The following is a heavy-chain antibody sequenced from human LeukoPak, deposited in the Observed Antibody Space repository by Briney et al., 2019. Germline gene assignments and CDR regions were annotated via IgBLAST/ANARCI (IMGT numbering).Heavy chain of an antibody. D-gene: IGHD2-2*01. Sequence: SETLSLTCTVSGGSISSGSYYWSWIRQPAGKGLEWIGRIYTSGSTNYNPSLKSRVTISVDTSKNQFSLKLSSVTAADTAVYYCARDYASYYYYYMDVWGKGTTVTVFS. CDR3: ARDYASYYYYYMDV. V-gene: IGHV4-61*02. J-gene: IGHJ6*03. CDR1: GGSISSGSYY. CDR2: IYTSGST.